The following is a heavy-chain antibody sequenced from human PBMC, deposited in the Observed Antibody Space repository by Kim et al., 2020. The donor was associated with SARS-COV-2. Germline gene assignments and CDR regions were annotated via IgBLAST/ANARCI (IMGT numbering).Heavy chain of an antibody. Sequence: GGSLRLSCAASGFTFSSYAMHWVRQAPGKGLEWVAVIWYDGSNKYYADSVKGRFTISRDNSKNTLYLQMNSLRAEDTAVYYCAKSPVGSGYAFDPWGQGTLVTVSS. D-gene: IGHD3-22*01. CDR1: GFTFSSYA. CDR3: AKSPVGSGYAFDP. V-gene: IGHV3-33*06. CDR2: IWYDGSNK. J-gene: IGHJ5*02.